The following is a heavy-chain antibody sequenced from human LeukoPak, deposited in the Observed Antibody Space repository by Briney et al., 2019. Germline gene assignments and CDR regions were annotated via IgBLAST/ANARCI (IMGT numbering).Heavy chain of an antibody. V-gene: IGHV3-7*01. CDR2: IKQDGSEK. Sequence: PGGSLRLSCVGSGFTFSDYWMSWARQAPGKGLEGVANIKQDGSEKDYVDALKGRFTISRDNAKNSLYLQMNSLRAEDTAVYYCARWLELMRNFDWWGQGTLVTVSS. CDR3: ARWLELMRNFDW. J-gene: IGHJ4*02. CDR1: GFTFSDYW. D-gene: IGHD5-24*01.